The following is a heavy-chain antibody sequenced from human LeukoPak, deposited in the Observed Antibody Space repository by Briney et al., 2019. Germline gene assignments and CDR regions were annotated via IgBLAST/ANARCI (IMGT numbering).Heavy chain of an antibody. CDR1: EFSVGSNY. CDR2: IYSGGST. CDR3: ARGTSGWEEYYYYYYYMDV. J-gene: IGHJ6*03. Sequence: GGSLRLSCAASEFSVGSNYMTWVRQAPGKGLEWVSLIYSGGSTYYADSVKGRFTISRDNAKNSLYLQMNSLRAEDTAVYYCARGTSGWEEYYYYYYYMDVWGKGTTVTISS. V-gene: IGHV3-66*01. D-gene: IGHD6-19*01.